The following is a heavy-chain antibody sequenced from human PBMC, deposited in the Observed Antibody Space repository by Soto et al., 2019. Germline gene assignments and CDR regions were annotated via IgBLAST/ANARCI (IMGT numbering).Heavy chain of an antibody. V-gene: IGHV4-31*03. J-gene: IGHJ6*02. CDR1: GGSISSGGYY. D-gene: IGHD3-3*01. Sequence: QVQLQESGPGLVKPSQTLSLTCTVSGGSISSGGYYWSWIRQHPGKGLEWIGYIYYSGSTYYNPSLKSRVTISVDTSKNQFSLKLSSVTAADTAVYYCARSYDFWSGPLYYYYGMDVWGQGTTVTVSS. CDR2: IYYSGST. CDR3: ARSYDFWSGPLYYYYGMDV.